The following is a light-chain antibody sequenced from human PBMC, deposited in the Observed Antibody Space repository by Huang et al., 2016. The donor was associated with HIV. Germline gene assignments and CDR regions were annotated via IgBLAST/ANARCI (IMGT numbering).Light chain of an antibody. CDR1: QSITSN. J-gene: IGKJ1*01. CDR3: QQYNNWPPWT. Sequence: EIVMTHSPATLSVSPGERATLSCRASQSITSNLAWYQQKPGHAPRLLIYAASTRATGIPARFSGSGSGTEFTLSISSLKSEDFAVYYCQQYNNWPPWTFGQGTKVEIK. V-gene: IGKV3-15*01. CDR2: AAS.